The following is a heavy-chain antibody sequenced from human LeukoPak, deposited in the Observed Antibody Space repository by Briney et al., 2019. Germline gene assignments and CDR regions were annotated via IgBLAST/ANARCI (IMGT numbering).Heavy chain of an antibody. CDR3: ARRPRGSGPPFY. V-gene: IGHV3-48*04. D-gene: IGHD3-16*01. CDR1: GFTFSNYN. J-gene: IGHJ4*02. CDR2: ISSSGSTI. Sequence: GGSLRLSCAASGFTFSNYNMNWVRQAPGKGLEWVSYISSSGSTIYYADSVKGRFTISRDNAKNSLYLQMNSLRAEDTAVYYCARRPRGSGPPFYWGQGTLVTVSS.